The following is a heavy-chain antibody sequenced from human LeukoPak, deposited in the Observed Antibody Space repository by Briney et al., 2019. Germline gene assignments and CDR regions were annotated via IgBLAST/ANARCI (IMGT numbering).Heavy chain of an antibody. J-gene: IGHJ4*02. CDR2: ISAYNGNT. Sequence: AASVKVSCKASGYTFTSYGISWVRQAPGQGLEWMGWISAYNGNTNYAQKLQGRVTMTTDTSTSTAYMELRSLRSDDTAVYYCARPYCSSTSCYAAYWGQGTLVTVSS. CDR3: ARPYCSSTSCYAAY. CDR1: GYTFTSYG. D-gene: IGHD2-2*01. V-gene: IGHV1-18*01.